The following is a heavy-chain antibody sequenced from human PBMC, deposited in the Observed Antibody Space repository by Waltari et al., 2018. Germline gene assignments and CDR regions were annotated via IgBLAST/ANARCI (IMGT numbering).Heavy chain of an antibody. Sequence: EVQLVESGGGLVQPGGSLRLSCAASGFTFSSYWMSWVRQAPGKGLEWVANIKQDGSEKYDVDSVKGRFTISRDNAKNSLYLQMNSLRAEDTAVYYCARETSGWYEDFDLWGRGTLVTVSS. CDR1: GFTFSSYW. D-gene: IGHD6-19*01. CDR2: IKQDGSEK. CDR3: ARETSGWYEDFDL. J-gene: IGHJ2*01. V-gene: IGHV3-7*01.